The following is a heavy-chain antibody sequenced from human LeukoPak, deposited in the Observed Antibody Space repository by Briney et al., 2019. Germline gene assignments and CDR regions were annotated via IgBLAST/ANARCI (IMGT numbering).Heavy chain of an antibody. CDR3: ARDRTYCSSTSCYTYYYYGMDV. Sequence: SVKVSCKASGGTFSSYAISWVRQPPGQGLEWMGGIIPIFGTANYAQKFQGRVTITADESTSTAYMELSSLRSEDTAVYYCARDRTYCSSTSCYTYYYYGMDVWGKGTTVTVSS. CDR1: GGTFSSYA. D-gene: IGHD2-2*02. V-gene: IGHV1-69*13. CDR2: IIPIFGTA. J-gene: IGHJ6*04.